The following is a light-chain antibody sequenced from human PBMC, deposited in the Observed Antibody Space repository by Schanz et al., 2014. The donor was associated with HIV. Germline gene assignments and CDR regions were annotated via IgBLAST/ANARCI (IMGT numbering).Light chain of an antibody. CDR1: SSNIGNNY. V-gene: IGLV1-51*01. CDR2: DNN. J-gene: IGLJ3*02. Sequence: HSVLTQTPSASGTPGQRVTVSCSGSSSNIGNNYVSWYQQLPGTAPKLLIYDNNKRPSGIPDRFSGSKSGTSATLGITGLQTGDEADYYCGTWDSSLSVWVFGGGTKLTVL. CDR3: GTWDSSLSVWV.